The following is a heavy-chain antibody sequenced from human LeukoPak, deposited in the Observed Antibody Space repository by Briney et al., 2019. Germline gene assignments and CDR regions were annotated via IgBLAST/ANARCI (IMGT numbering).Heavy chain of an antibody. J-gene: IGHJ4*02. Sequence: PSETLSLTCTVSGGSISSYYWMHWVRQAPGKGLVWVSRIKTDGSRTNYADSVKGRFTISRDNAKNTVYLEMNSLRSEDTAVYYCARAIGSSWGKVDYWGQGTLVIVSS. V-gene: IGHV3-74*01. CDR1: GGSISSYYW. CDR3: ARAIGSSWGKVDY. D-gene: IGHD6-13*01. CDR2: IKTDGSRT.